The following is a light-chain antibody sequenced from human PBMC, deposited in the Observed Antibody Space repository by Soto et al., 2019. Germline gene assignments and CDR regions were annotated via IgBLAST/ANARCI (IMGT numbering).Light chain of an antibody. Sequence: QSALTQTAAVSGSPGQSITISCTGISSDVGTYNFVSWYQQHPGKAPKLMIYEGSKRPSGVSNRFSGSKSGNTASLTISGLQAEDEADYYCFSYAGSSTLVFGGGTKLTVL. CDR2: EGS. CDR3: FSYAGSSTLV. J-gene: IGLJ2*01. V-gene: IGLV2-23*01. CDR1: SSDVGTYNF.